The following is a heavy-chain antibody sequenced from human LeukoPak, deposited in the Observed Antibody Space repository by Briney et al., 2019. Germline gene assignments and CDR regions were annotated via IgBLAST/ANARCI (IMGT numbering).Heavy chain of an antibody. CDR3: ARDLQGRYCSGGSCAIGDY. CDR1: GFTVSSNY. CDR2: IYSGGST. D-gene: IGHD2-15*01. J-gene: IGHJ4*02. V-gene: IGHV3-53*01. Sequence: PGGSLRLSCAASGFTVSSNYMSWVRQAPGKGLEWVSVIYSGGSTYYADSVKGRFTISRDNSKNTLYLQMSSLRAEDTAVYYCARDLQGRYCSGGSCAIGDYWGQGTLVTVSS.